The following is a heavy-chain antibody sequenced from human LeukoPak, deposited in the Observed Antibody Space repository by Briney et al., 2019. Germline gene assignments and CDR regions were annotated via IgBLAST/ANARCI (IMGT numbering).Heavy chain of an antibody. CDR3: AKIERWLVHGFDL. Sequence: GGSLRLSCAASGFTFSNYAMSWVRQAPGKGLEWVSVISGSGGRTYYADSVKGRFTISRDNSRNAVFLQMISPRDDDTAIYYCAKIERWLVHGFDLWGRGTLVTVSS. V-gene: IGHV3-23*01. D-gene: IGHD6-19*01. CDR2: ISGSGGRT. CDR1: GFTFSNYA. J-gene: IGHJ2*01.